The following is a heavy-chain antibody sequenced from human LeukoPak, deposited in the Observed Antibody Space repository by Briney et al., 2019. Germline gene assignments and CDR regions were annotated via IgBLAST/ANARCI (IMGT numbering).Heavy chain of an antibody. Sequence: GGSLRLSCAASGFTFSSYSMNWVRQAPGKGLEWVSSISSSSNSYIYYADSAKGRFTISRDNAKNSLYLQMNSLRAEDTAVYYCARPDSSGYYDYWGQGTLVTVSS. CDR1: GFTFSSYS. CDR2: ISSSSNSYI. CDR3: ARPDSSGYYDY. J-gene: IGHJ4*02. D-gene: IGHD3-22*01. V-gene: IGHV3-21*01.